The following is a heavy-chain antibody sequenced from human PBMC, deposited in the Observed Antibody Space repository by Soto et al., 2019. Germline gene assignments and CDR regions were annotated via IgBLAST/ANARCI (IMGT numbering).Heavy chain of an antibody. CDR2: IYYSGST. J-gene: IGHJ6*02. D-gene: IGHD2-15*01. Sequence: PSETLSLTCTVSGGSISSSSYYWGWIRQPPGKGLEWIGSIYYSGSTYYNPSLKSRVTISVDTSKNKFSLKLSSVTAADTAVYYCARDRIVAGGYYGMDVWGQGTTVTVSS. V-gene: IGHV4-39*07. CDR3: ARDRIVAGGYYGMDV. CDR1: GGSISSSSYY.